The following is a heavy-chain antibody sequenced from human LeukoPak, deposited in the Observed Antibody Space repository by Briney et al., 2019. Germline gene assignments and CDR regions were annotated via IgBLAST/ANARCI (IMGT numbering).Heavy chain of an antibody. J-gene: IGHJ5*02. D-gene: IGHD1-26*01. V-gene: IGHV1-69*05. CDR2: IIPIFGTA. Sequence: SVKVSCKASGGTFSSYAISWVRQAPGQGLEWMGGIIPIFGTANYAQKFQGRVTITTDESTSTAYMELSSLRSEDTAVYHCARTERTPPAVWFDPWGQGTLVTVSS. CDR1: GGTFSSYA. CDR3: ARTERTPPAVWFDP.